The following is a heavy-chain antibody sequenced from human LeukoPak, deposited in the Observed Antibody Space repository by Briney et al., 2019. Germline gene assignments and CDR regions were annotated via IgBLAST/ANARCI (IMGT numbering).Heavy chain of an antibody. CDR1: GFTFSTYW. V-gene: IGHV3-7*04. CDR2: IKQDGSEK. CDR3: ARGGYQLLWY. D-gene: IGHD2-2*01. J-gene: IGHJ4*02. Sequence: GGPLRLSCAASGFTFSTYWMSWVRQAPGTGLEWVASIKQDGSEKSYVDSVKGRFTTSRDNAKNSLYLQMNSLRAEDTAVYYCARGGYQLLWYWGQGTLVTVSS.